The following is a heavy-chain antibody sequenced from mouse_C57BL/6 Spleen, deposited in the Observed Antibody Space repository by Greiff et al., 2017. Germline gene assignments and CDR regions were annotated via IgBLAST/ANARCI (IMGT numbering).Heavy chain of an antibody. D-gene: IGHD2-4*01. CDR2: IYPSDSET. J-gene: IGHJ2*01. CDR3: ARWHDSLFDD. CDR1: GYTFTSYW. V-gene: IGHV1-61*01. Sequence: VQLQQPGAELVRPGSSVKLSCKASGYTFTSYWMDWVKQRPGQGLEWIGNIYPSDSETHYNQKFKDKATLTVYKSSSTAYMQLSSLTSEDSAVYYGARWHDSLFDDWGQGTTLTVSS.